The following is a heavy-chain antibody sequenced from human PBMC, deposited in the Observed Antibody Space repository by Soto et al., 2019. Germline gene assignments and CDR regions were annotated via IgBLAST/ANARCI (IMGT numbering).Heavy chain of an antibody. CDR1: GTNYW. CDR2: IYPGDSDT. CDR3: ARGYYSFWSGPLDY. V-gene: IGHV5-51*01. J-gene: IGHJ4*02. D-gene: IGHD3-3*01. Sequence: PGESLKISCRTSGTNYWIAWVRQRPGKGLGWLGIIYPGDSDTRYSPSFQGQVTISADKSINTTYLRWSTLKASDSGIYFCARGYYSFWSGPLDYWGQGTLVTVSS.